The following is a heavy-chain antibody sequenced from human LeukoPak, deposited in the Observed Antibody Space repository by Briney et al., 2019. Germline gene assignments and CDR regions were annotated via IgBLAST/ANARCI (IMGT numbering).Heavy chain of an antibody. J-gene: IGHJ6*03. CDR2: TNHGGIT. D-gene: IGHD3-3*01. V-gene: IGHV4-34*01. CDR3: ARAPTVEWLSTYIDV. Sequence: SSETLSLTCGVYSGSLSGNYWSWIRQSPGKGLEWIGETNHGGITDYNSSLKSRVIISVDTSKNQVSLTLSSVTAADTAVYYCARAPTVEWLSTYIDVWSKGTTVTVSS. CDR1: SGSLSGNY.